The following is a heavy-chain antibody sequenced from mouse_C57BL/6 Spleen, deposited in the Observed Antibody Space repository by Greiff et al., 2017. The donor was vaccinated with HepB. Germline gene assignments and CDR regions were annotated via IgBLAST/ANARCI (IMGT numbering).Heavy chain of an antibody. D-gene: IGHD1-1*01. CDR3: ARNGGNYYAMDY. V-gene: IGHV1-4*01. Sequence: QVQLQQSGAELARPGASVKMSCKASGYTFTSYTMHWVKQRPGQGLEWIGYINPSSGYTKYNQKFKDKATLTADKSSSTAYMQLSSLTSEDSAVYYCARNGGNYYAMDYWGQGTSVTVSS. CDR2: INPSSGYT. J-gene: IGHJ4*01. CDR1: GYTFTSYT.